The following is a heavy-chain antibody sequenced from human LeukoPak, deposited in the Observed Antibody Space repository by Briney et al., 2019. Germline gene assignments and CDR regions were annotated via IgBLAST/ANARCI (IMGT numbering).Heavy chain of an antibody. CDR1: GGSISSYY. CDR2: IYYSGST. J-gene: IGHJ6*02. V-gene: IGHV4-59*08. Sequence: SETLSLTCTVSGGSISSYYWSWIRQPPGKGLEWIGYIYYSGSTNYNPSLKSRVTISVDTSKNQFSLKLSSVTAADTAVYYCARGRDYGDYVEGYYYYGMDVWGQGTTVTVSS. D-gene: IGHD4-17*01. CDR3: ARGRDYGDYVEGYYYYGMDV.